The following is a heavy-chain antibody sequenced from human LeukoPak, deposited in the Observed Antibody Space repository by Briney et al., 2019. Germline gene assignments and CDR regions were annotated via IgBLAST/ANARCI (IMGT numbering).Heavy chain of an antibody. CDR2: IYNSGTT. J-gene: IGHJ4*02. Sequence: PSQTLSLTCTVSGDSISNNYWSWIRQPPGKGLEWIGFIYNSGTTTYNPSLKSRVTISVDTSKNHFSLRLSSVTAADTAVYYCVRSRYGDHFDYWGQGTLVTVSS. CDR3: VRSRYGDHFDY. CDR1: GDSISNNY. V-gene: IGHV4-59*01. D-gene: IGHD4-17*01.